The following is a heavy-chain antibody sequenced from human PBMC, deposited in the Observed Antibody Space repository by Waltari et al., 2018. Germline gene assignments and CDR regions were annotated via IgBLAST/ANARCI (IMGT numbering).Heavy chain of an antibody. CDR3: ARAQGGNSDRAFHI. CDR2: IYHTGST. Sequence: QVQLQESGPGLVKPSETLSLTCTVSGYSISSGYFWGWLRQPPGKGLEWIGTIYHTGSTYYSPSLKSRVGISVDTSKNQFSLKLSSVTAADTAVFYCARAQGGNSDRAFHIWGQGTLVTVSS. CDR1: GYSISSGYF. D-gene: IGHD2-21*02. J-gene: IGHJ3*02. V-gene: IGHV4-38-2*02.